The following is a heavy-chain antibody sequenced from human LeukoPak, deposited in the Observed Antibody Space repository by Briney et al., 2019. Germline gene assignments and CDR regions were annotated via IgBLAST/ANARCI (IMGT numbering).Heavy chain of an antibody. D-gene: IGHD5-18*01. CDR3: ARDFLGYSSEY. J-gene: IGHJ4*02. Sequence: GGSLTLSCAASGFIFSSYWMSWLRQAPGEGMEWVANIKQDGSEKYYVDSVRGRFTISRDNAKNSLYLQMNSLRVEDTAVYYCARDFLGYSSEYWGQGTQVTVSS. CDR2: IKQDGSEK. V-gene: IGHV3-7*04. CDR1: GFIFSSYW.